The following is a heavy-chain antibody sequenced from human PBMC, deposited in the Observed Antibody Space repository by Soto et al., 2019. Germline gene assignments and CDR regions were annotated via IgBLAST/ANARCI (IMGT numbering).Heavy chain of an antibody. J-gene: IGHJ6*02. Sequence: GGSLRLSCAASGFTFSSYGMHWVRHAAGKGLEWVAVIWYDGSNKYYADSVKGRFTISRDNSKNTLYLQMNSLRAEDTAVYYCARAIVVVAATSWGMDVWGQGTTVTVSS. CDR2: IWYDGSNK. CDR1: GFTFSSYG. V-gene: IGHV3-33*01. CDR3: ARAIVVVAATSWGMDV. D-gene: IGHD2-15*01.